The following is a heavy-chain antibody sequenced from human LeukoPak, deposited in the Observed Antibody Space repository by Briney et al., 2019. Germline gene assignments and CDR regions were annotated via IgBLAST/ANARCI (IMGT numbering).Heavy chain of an antibody. D-gene: IGHD2-21*01. CDR2: MNGDGTTT. J-gene: IGHJ4*02. CDR1: GFTLSGYW. V-gene: IGHV3-74*01. Sequence: PGGSLRLSCAASGFTLSGYWMHWVRQAPGEGLVWVSRMNGDGTTTTYADSVRGRFTISRDNAKNTLYLQMNSLRADDTAVYYCARYVVASACFDSWGQGTLVTVSS. CDR3: ARYVVASACFDS.